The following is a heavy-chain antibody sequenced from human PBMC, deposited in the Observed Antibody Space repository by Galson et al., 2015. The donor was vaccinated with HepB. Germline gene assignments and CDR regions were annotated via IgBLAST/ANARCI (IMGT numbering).Heavy chain of an antibody. CDR1: GFSFSGHW. CDR2: IKEDGSIK. D-gene: IGHD5-12*01. Sequence: SLRLSCAASGFSFSGHWMNWVRQAPGKGLEWVANIKEDGSIKYYVDSVTGRFTTSRDNARNLLYLQMNGLRAEDTAVYFCARNRGYETFDYWGQGALVTVSS. CDR3: ARNRGYETFDY. J-gene: IGHJ4*02. V-gene: IGHV3-7*03.